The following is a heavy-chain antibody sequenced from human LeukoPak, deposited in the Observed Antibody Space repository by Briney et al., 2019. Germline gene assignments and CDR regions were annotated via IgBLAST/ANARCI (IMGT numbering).Heavy chain of an antibody. Sequence: GASVKVSCKASGYTFTGYYMHWVRQAPGQGLEWMGWINPNSGGTNYAQKFQGRVTMTRDTSISTAYMELSRLRSDDTAVYYCARVGVLGEFFSGGSCYNYGGRGTLFPVSS. CDR2: INPNSGGT. D-gene: IGHD2-15*01. CDR3: ARVGVLGEFFSGGSCYNY. V-gene: IGHV1-2*02. J-gene: IGHJ4*02. CDR1: GYTFTGYY.